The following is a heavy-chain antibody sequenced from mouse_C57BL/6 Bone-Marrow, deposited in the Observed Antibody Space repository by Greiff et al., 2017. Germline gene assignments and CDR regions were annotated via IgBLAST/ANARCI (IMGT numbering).Heavy chain of an antibody. CDR1: GYTFTSYW. CDR3: ARDWDKNFDY. V-gene: IGHV1-69*01. Sequence: VQLQQPGAELVMPGASLKLSCKASGYTFTSYWMHWVKQRPGQGLEWSGEIDPSDSYTNYNQKFKGKSTLTVDKSSSTAYMHLSSLPSEDSAVYYCARDWDKNFDYWGQGTTLTVSS. CDR2: IDPSDSYT. D-gene: IGHD4-1*01. J-gene: IGHJ2*01.